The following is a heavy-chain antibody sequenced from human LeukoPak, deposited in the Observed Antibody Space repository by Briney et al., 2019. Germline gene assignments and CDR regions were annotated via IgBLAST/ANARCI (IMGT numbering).Heavy chain of an antibody. D-gene: IGHD6-19*01. V-gene: IGHV1-3*01. Sequence: ASVKVSCKASGYTFTSYAMHWVRQAPGQRLEWMGWINAGNGNTKYSQKFQGRVTITRDTSASTAYMELSSLRSEDTAVYYCARGWSSGWYERVGYFDYWGQGTLVTVSS. CDR3: ARGWSSGWYERVGYFDY. CDR1: GYTFTSYA. J-gene: IGHJ4*02. CDR2: INAGNGNT.